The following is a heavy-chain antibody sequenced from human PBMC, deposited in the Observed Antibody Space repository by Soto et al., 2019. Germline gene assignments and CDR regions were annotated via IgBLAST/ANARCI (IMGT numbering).Heavy chain of an antibody. V-gene: IGHV3-23*01. CDR3: ATGRRYNGNFEY. Sequence: EVQLLESGGGSVQPGGSLRLSCAASGFTFSSYAKHWVRRPPGKGLEWVSSISGSGGTAYYADSVKGRFSISRDSLVNTLYLQMNSLRAEATAVYYCATGRRYNGNFEYWGQGSLVTVS. D-gene: IGHD1-20*01. J-gene: IGHJ4*02. CDR1: GFTFSSYA. CDR2: ISGSGGTA.